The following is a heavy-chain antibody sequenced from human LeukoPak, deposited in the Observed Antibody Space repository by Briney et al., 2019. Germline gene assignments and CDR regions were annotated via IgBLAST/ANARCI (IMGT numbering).Heavy chain of an antibody. CDR3: GCASPLSGWYAGVGFDY. CDR1: GGSISSSNW. J-gene: IGHJ4*02. V-gene: IGHV4-4*02. Sequence: PSETLSLTCAVSGGSISSSNWWSWVRQPPGKGLEWIGEIYHSGSTYYNPSLKSRVTISVDTSKNQFSLKLSSVTAADTAVYYCGCASPLSGWYAGVGFDYWGQGTLVTVSS. D-gene: IGHD6-19*01. CDR2: IYHSGST.